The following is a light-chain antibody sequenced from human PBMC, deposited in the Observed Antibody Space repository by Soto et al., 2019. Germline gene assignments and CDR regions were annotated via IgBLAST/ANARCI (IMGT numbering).Light chain of an antibody. V-gene: IGKV2-28*01. CDR1: RNLLHSNGYYY. CDR3: MQALQTPLT. J-gene: IGKJ4*01. CDR2: LGS. Sequence: EIVLTQSPLSLPVTPGEPASISCRSSRNLLHSNGYYYLDWYLQKPGQSPQLLIYLGSNRASGVPDRFSGSGSGTYFTLKISRAEAEDVGVYYCMQALQTPLTFGGGTKVDIK.